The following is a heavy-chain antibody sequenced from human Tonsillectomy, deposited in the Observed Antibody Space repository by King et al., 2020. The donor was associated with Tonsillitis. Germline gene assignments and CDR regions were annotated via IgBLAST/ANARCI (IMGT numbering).Heavy chain of an antibody. V-gene: IGHV3-13*04. CDR2: IGAGGDT. CDR1: GFTFSRYD. CDR3: SRVAHYYDSSGYSDAFDI. D-gene: IGHD3-22*01. Sequence: VQLVESGGGLVQPGGALRLSCAASGFTFSRYDMHWGRQATGKGLEWVSFIGAGGDTYHPGSLKGRFTISREKAKNSLYLQMNSLRAGDTAGYYGSRVAHYYDSSGYSDAFDIWGQGTMVTVSS. J-gene: IGHJ3*02.